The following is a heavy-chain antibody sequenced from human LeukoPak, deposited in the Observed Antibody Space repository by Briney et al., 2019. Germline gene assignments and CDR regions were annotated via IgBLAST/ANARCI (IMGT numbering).Heavy chain of an antibody. D-gene: IGHD2-21*01. V-gene: IGHV3-11*04. Sequence: GGSLRLSCAASGFTFSDYYMSWIRQAPGKGLEWVAYISSSGNTRYYADSGKGRFTISRDNAKNSLYLQMNSLRAEDTAVYYCAWGGIAAFDSWGQGTLVTVSS. CDR3: AWGGIAAFDS. CDR2: ISSSGNTR. CDR1: GFTFSDYY. J-gene: IGHJ4*02.